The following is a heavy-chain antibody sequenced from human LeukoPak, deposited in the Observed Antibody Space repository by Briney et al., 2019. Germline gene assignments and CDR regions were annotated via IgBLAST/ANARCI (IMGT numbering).Heavy chain of an antibody. CDR1: GGSISSGSYY. V-gene: IGHV4-61*02. CDR3: ARDSGPLVFDY. J-gene: IGHJ4*02. D-gene: IGHD2-15*01. Sequence: SETLSLTCTVSGGSISSGSYYWSWIRQPAGKGLEWIGRIYTRGGTNYNPSLKSRVTISVDTSKNQFSLKLSSVTAADTAVYYCARDSGPLVFDYWGQGTLVTVSS. CDR2: IYTRGGT.